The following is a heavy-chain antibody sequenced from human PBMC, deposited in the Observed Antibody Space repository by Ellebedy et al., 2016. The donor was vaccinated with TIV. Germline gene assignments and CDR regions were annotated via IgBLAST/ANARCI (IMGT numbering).Heavy chain of an antibody. V-gene: IGHV3-7*01. D-gene: IGHD2-15*01. CDR2: IKQDGSEK. CDR1: GFTFSSYW. CDR3: ARCVVAHAAFDI. Sequence: GESLKISCAASGFTFSSYWMSWVRQAPGKGLEWVANIKQDGSEKYYVDSVKGRFTISRDNAKNSLYLQMNSLRAEDTAVYYCARCVVAHAAFDIWGQGTMVTVSS. J-gene: IGHJ3*02.